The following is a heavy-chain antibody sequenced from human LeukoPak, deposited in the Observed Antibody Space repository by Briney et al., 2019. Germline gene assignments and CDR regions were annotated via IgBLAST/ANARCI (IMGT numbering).Heavy chain of an antibody. Sequence: ASVKVSCRASGYTFTSYYMHWVRQAPGQGLEWMGIINPSGGSTSYAQKFQGRVTMTRDMSTSTVYMELSSLRSEDTAVYYCARGAPYGDHWLPRNWFDPWGQGTLVTVSS. CDR3: ARGAPYGDHWLPRNWFDP. CDR2: INPSGGST. J-gene: IGHJ5*02. D-gene: IGHD4-17*01. CDR1: GYTFTSYY. V-gene: IGHV1-46*01.